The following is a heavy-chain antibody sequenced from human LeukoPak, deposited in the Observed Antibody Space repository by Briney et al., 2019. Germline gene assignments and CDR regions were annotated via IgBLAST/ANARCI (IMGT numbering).Heavy chain of an antibody. CDR2: IYYSGST. J-gene: IGHJ4*02. Sequence: PSETLSLTCTVSGGSISSYYWSWLRQPPGKGLEWIGYIYYSGSTNYNPSLKSRVTISVDTSKNQFSLKLSSVTAADTAVYYCAMTYCSSTSCYLGYWGQGTLVTVSS. D-gene: IGHD2-2*01. CDR1: GGSISSYY. V-gene: IGHV4-59*01. CDR3: AMTYCSSTSCYLGY.